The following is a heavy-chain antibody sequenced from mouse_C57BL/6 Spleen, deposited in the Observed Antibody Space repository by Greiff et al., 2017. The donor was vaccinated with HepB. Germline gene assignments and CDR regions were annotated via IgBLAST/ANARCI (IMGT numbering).Heavy chain of an antibody. Sequence: QVQLQQPGAELVKPGASVKVSCKASGYTFTSYWLHWVKQRPGQGLEWIGGIHPSDSATNSNQKFKGKATLTVDKSSSPAYMQLSSLTSEDSAVYYGAIRPSTRVTTYFDYWGQGTTLTVSS. CDR3: AIRPSTRVTTYFDY. V-gene: IGHV1-74*01. J-gene: IGHJ2*01. CDR2: IHPSDSAT. CDR1: GYTFTSYW. D-gene: IGHD2-1*01.